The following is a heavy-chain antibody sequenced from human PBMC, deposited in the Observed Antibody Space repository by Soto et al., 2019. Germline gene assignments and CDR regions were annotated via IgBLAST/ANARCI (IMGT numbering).Heavy chain of an antibody. J-gene: IGHJ5*02. CDR1: GSSISSFY. V-gene: IGHV4-59*08. D-gene: IGHD2-2*03. CDR3: ARHVGYCSITTCLPRFDP. CDR2: IYFSGNT. Sequence: PSETLSLTCTVSGSSISSFYWSWIRQPPGKGLEWIGYIYFSGNTNYNPSLESRVTMSVDTSKSQFSLKLGSMTAADTAVYYCARHVGYCSITTCLPRFDPWGQGILVTVSS.